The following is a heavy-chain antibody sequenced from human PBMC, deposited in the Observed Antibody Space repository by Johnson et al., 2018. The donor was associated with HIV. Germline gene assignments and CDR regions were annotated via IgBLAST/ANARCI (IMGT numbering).Heavy chain of an antibody. CDR1: GFTFSSYG. Sequence: VQLVESGGGVVQPGRSLRLSCAASGFTFSSYGMHWVRQAPCKGLEWVAVISYDGSNKYYADSVKGRFTISRDNSKNTLYLQMNSLRAEDTAVYYCAREDGSGSYFYHAFDIWGQGTMVTVSS. CDR2: ISYDGSNK. CDR3: AREDGSGSYFYHAFDI. J-gene: IGHJ3*02. V-gene: IGHV3-30*03. D-gene: IGHD3-10*01.